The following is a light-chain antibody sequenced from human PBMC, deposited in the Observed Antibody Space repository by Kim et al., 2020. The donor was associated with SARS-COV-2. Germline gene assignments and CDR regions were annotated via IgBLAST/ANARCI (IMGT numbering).Light chain of an antibody. CDR3: QKYNSASIT. Sequence: ASVGDRVTITCRASQGISNYLAWYQQKPGKVPKLLIYAASTLQSGVPSRFSGSGSGTDFTLTISSLQPEDVATYYCQKYNSASITFGQGTRLEIK. CDR2: AAS. J-gene: IGKJ5*01. CDR1: QGISNY. V-gene: IGKV1-27*01.